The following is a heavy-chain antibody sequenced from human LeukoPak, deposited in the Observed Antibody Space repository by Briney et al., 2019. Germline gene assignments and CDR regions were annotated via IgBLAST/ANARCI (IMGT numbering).Heavy chain of an antibody. V-gene: IGHV3-23*01. J-gene: IGHJ4*02. Sequence: GGSLRLSCAASGFTFSSYAMSWVRQAPGKGLEWVSAISGSGGSTYYADSVKGRFTISRDNSKNTLYLQTNSLRAEDTAVYYCAKAHLRGYSGYDLPVDYWGQGTLVTVSS. D-gene: IGHD5-12*01. CDR2: ISGSGGST. CDR3: AKAHLRGYSGYDLPVDY. CDR1: GFTFSSYA.